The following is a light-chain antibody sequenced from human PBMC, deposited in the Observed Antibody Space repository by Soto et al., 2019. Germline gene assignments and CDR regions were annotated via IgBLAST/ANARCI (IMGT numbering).Light chain of an antibody. Sequence: EILMTQSPATLSVSPGERATLSCRASQSVSSDLAWYQQKPGQAPRLLIYGASTRATDIPARFSGNGSGTEFTLSISSLQSEDFAVYYCRQYSVWPPVLTFGGGTKVEIK. J-gene: IGKJ4*01. V-gene: IGKV3-15*01. CDR2: GAS. CDR1: QSVSSD. CDR3: RQYSVWPPVLT.